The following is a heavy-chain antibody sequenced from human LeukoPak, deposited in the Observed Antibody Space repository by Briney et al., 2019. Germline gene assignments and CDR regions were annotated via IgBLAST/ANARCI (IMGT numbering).Heavy chain of an antibody. J-gene: IGHJ2*01. Sequence: GSSVKVSCKASGGTFSTSAFSWVRQAPGQGLEWMGGIIPIFGTANYAQKFQGRVTITADESTSTAYMELSSLRSEDTAVYYRARRHSSGWLTTRYFDLWGRGTLVTVSS. V-gene: IGHV1-69*01. CDR1: GGTFSTSA. D-gene: IGHD6-19*01. CDR3: ARRHSSGWLTTRYFDL. CDR2: IIPIFGTA.